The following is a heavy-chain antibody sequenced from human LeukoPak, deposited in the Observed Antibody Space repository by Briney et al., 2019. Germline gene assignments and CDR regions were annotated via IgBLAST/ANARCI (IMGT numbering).Heavy chain of an antibody. D-gene: IGHD4-17*01. Sequence: SQTLSLTCTVSGGSISSGGYYWSWIRQHPGKGLEWIGYIYYSGSTYYNPSLKSRVTISVDTSKNQFSLKLSSVTAADTAVYYRARGTTVTRYFDYWGQGTLVTVSS. CDR1: GGSISSGGYY. J-gene: IGHJ4*02. CDR2: IYYSGST. CDR3: ARGTTVTRYFDY. V-gene: IGHV4-31*03.